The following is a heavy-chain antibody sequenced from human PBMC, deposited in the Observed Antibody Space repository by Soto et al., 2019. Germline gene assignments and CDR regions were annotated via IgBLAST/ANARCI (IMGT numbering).Heavy chain of an antibody. Sequence: QVQLVQSGAEVKKPGASVKVSCKASGYTFTSYYMHWVRQAAGQGREWMGIINPSGGSTSYAQKFQGRVTMNRDTSTSTVYMELSSLRSEDTAVYYCASVVTSDAFDIWGQGTMVTVSS. CDR3: ASVVTSDAFDI. D-gene: IGHD2-21*02. V-gene: IGHV1-46*01. CDR1: GYTFTSYY. CDR2: INPSGGST. J-gene: IGHJ3*02.